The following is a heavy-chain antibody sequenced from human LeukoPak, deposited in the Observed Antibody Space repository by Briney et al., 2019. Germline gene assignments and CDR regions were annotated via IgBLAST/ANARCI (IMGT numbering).Heavy chain of an antibody. J-gene: IGHJ5*02. CDR3: VKGGSSTWSWFDP. Sequence: GGSLRLSCSASGFTFSSDAMHWVRQAPGQGLEYVSGISSNGGSTYYADSVKGRFTISRDNSKNTLYLQMSSLRPEDTAVYYCVKGGSSTWSWFDPWGHGNLVTVSS. V-gene: IGHV3-64D*09. CDR2: ISSNGGST. D-gene: IGHD6-13*01. CDR1: GFTFSSDA.